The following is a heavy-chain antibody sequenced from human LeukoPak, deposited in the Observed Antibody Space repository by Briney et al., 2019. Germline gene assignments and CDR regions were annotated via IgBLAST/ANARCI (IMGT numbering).Heavy chain of an antibody. Sequence: ASVKVSCKVSGYTLTELSMHWVRQAPGKGLEWMGGFDPEDGETIYAQKFQGRVTMTEDTSTDTAYMELSSLRSEDTAVYYCTRGLYSSSWYKGEYYFDYWGQGTLVTVSS. D-gene: IGHD6-13*01. V-gene: IGHV1-24*01. J-gene: IGHJ4*02. CDR2: FDPEDGET. CDR1: GYTLTELS. CDR3: TRGLYSSSWYKGEYYFDY.